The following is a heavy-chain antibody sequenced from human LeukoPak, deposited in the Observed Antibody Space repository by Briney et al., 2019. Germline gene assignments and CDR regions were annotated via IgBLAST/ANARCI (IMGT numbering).Heavy chain of an antibody. Sequence: SETLSLTCTVSGDSINSYYWSWIRQPPGKGLEWIGYIYYSGSTNYNPPLKSRVIISVDRSKNQFSLKLNSVTAADTAVYFCARRKGGELDAFDIWGQGTRVTVSS. V-gene: IGHV4-59*08. CDR1: GDSINSYY. CDR2: IYYSGST. D-gene: IGHD1-7*01. CDR3: ARRKGGELDAFDI. J-gene: IGHJ3*02.